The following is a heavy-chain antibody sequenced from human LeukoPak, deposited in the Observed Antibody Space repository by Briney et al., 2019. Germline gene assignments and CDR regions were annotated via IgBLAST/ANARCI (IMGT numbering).Heavy chain of an antibody. CDR3: ARGDSSGYHGGFDY. J-gene: IGHJ4*02. V-gene: IGHV3-23*01. D-gene: IGHD3-22*01. Sequence: GGSLRLSCAASGFTFRNYAMRWVRQAPGKRLEWVSAISGSGGTTYYADSVKGRFTISRDNSKNTMYLQMKSLRAEDTALYYCARGDSSGYHGGFDYWGQGTLVTVSS. CDR2: ISGSGGTT. CDR1: GFTFRNYA.